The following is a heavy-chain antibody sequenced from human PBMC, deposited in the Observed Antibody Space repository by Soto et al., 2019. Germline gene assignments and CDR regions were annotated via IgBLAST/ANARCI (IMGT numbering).Heavy chain of an antibody. CDR3: ARRVISSAVIGY. D-gene: IGHD2-21*01. V-gene: IGHV4-39*01. CDR1: GGSISSSSYY. CDR2: IYYSGST. Sequence: QLQLQESGPGLVKPSETLSLTCTVSGGSISSSSYYWGWIRQPPGKGLEWIGSIYYSGSTYYNPSLKSRVTIAVDTSKNQFSLKLSSVTAAGTAVYFCARRVISSAVIGYWGQGTLVTGSS. J-gene: IGHJ4*02.